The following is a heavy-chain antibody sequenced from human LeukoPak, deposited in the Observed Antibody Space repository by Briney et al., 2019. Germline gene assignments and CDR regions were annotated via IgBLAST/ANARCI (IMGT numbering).Heavy chain of an antibody. CDR1: GFTFSSYE. V-gene: IGHV3-48*03. Sequence: GGSLRLSCAASGFTFSSYEMNWVRQAPGKGLEWVSYISSSGSTIYYADSVKGRFTISRDNAKNSLYLQMNSLRAEDTAVYYCARDFIPDAFQGLDAFDIWGQGTMVTVSS. CDR2: ISSSGSTI. D-gene: IGHD2-21*01. J-gene: IGHJ3*02. CDR3: ARDFIPDAFQGLDAFDI.